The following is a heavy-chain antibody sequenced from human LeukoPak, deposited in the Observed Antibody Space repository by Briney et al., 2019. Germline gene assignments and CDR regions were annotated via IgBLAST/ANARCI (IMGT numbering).Heavy chain of an antibody. D-gene: IGHD2-2*01. CDR1: GYTFTSYY. Sequence: ASVKVSCKASGYTFTSYYMHWVRQAPGQGLEWMGIINPSGGSTSYAQKFQGRVTMTRYTSTSPVYKELSRLRSEETAVYYCARDDIVVVPAAPDIDYYYYGMDVWGQGTTVTVSS. V-gene: IGHV1-46*01. J-gene: IGHJ6*02. CDR2: INPSGGST. CDR3: ARDDIVVVPAAPDIDYYYYGMDV.